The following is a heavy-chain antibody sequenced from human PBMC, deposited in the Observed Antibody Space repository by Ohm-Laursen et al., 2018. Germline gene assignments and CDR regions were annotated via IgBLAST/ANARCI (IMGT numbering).Heavy chain of an antibody. CDR2: INPDGSQK. CDR1: GFSFSGNW. V-gene: IGHV3-7*01. CDR3: AIEVRGSVH. Sequence: SLRLSCTAPGFSFSGNWMNWVRQTPGKGLELVANINPDGSQKYYVDSVRGRFTISRDNTKHSLYLQMNSLRVEDTAVYYCAIEVRGSVHWGQGTLVTVSS. D-gene: IGHD1-26*01. J-gene: IGHJ1*01.